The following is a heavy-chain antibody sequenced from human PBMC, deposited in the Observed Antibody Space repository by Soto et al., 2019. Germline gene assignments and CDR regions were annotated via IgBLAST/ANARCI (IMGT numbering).Heavy chain of an antibody. CDR1: GFTFSSYG. V-gene: IGHV3-30*18. CDR3: AKSLALGRFDY. CDR2: ISYDGSNK. Sequence: GSLRLSCAASGFTFSSYGMHWVRQAPGKGLEWVAVISYDGSNKYYADSVKGRFTISRDNSKNTLYPQMNSLRAEDTAVYYCAKSLALGRFDYWGQGTLVTVSS. D-gene: IGHD7-27*01. J-gene: IGHJ4*02.